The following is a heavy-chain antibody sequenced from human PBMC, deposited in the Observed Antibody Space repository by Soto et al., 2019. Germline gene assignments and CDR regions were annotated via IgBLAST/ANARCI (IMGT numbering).Heavy chain of an antibody. V-gene: IGHV3-23*01. CDR2: ISSNGGRT. J-gene: IGHJ6*02. CDR1: GFTFGNYF. D-gene: IGHD1-1*01. CDR3: AKDLHWYGMDV. Sequence: EVQLLESGGGLVQPGESLGLSCAASGFTFGNYFMNWVRQAPGKGLEWVSDISSNGGRTHYADSVRGRFTISRDNSRNTLYLQMSSLRAEDTALYYCAKDLHWYGMDVWGQGTTVTGSS.